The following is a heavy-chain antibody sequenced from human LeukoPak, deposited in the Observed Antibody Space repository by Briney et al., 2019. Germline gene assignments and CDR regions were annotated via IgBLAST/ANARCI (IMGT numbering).Heavy chain of an antibody. V-gene: IGHV3-21*01. CDR2: ISSSSSYI. J-gene: IGHJ4*02. D-gene: IGHD5-18*01. Sequence: PGGSLRLSCAASGFTFSSYSMNWVRQAPGKGLEWVSSISSSSSYIYYADSVKGRFTISRDNAKNSLYLQMNSLRAEDTAVYHCATGDTAMVQYYFDYWGQGTLVTVSS. CDR3: ATGDTAMVQYYFDY. CDR1: GFTFSSYS.